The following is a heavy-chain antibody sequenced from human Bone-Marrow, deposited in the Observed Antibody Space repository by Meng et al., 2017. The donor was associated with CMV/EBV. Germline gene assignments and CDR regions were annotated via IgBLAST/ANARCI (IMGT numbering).Heavy chain of an antibody. J-gene: IGHJ2*01. CDR3: ARVDSHYGGQPYWYFDL. D-gene: IGHD3-10*01. CDR1: GFTFSSYG. Sequence: GGSLRLSCAASGFTFSSYGMHWVRQAPGKGLEWVAFIRYDGSNKYYADSVKGRFTISRDNSKNTLYLQMNSLRAEDTAVYYCARVDSHYGGQPYWYFDLWGRGTLVTVSS. V-gene: IGHV3-30*02. CDR2: IRYDGSNK.